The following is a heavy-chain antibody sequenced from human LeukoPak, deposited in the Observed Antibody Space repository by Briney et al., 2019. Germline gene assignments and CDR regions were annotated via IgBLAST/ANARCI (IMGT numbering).Heavy chain of an antibody. CDR3: ARHGYTASHYFLDF. V-gene: IGHV4-4*07. CDR1: SGSINSYY. D-gene: IGHD3-16*01. J-gene: IGHJ4*02. Sequence: SETLSLTCTVSSGSINSYYWGWVRQPAGRGLEWIGRIYTTGKTDYNPSLKSRLTMSIATSKRQFSLNRTSVTAADTAIYFCARHGYTASHYFLDFWSQGTLVTVSS. CDR2: IYTTGKT.